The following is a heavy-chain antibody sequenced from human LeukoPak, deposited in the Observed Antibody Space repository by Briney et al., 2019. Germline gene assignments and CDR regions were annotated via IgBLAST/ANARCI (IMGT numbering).Heavy chain of an antibody. CDR1: GGSISSYY. Sequence: SETLSLTCTVSGGSISSYYWSWIRQPPGKGLEWIGYIYYSGSTNYNPSLRSRVTISVDTSKSQFSLKLSSVTAADTAVYYCARAGGSPNVIGYSSSWSDHWYYYMDVWGKGTTVTVSS. CDR2: IYYSGST. J-gene: IGHJ6*03. CDR3: ARAGGSPNVIGYSSSWSDHWYYYMDV. V-gene: IGHV4-59*12. D-gene: IGHD6-13*01.